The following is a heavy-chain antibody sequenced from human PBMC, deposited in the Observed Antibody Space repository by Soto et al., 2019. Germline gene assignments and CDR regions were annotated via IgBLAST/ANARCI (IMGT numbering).Heavy chain of an antibody. CDR3: ALTRRSSLLEVAGPGFEY. CDR1: GFNFGVFG. J-gene: IGHJ4*02. V-gene: IGHV3-30*03. Sequence: QVRLVESGGGVVQPGRSLRLSCAASGFNFGVFGMHWVRQAPGKGLEWLSVLSYEGSEEYYADSVRGRFTISRVNSKNTLFLQMDSLRVDDTGVYYCALTRRSSLLEVAGPGFEYWGQGTLVTVS. CDR2: LSYEGSEE. D-gene: IGHD6-19*01.